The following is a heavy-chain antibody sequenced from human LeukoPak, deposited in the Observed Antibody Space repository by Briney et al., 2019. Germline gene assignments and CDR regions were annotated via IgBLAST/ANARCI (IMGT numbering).Heavy chain of an antibody. CDR1: GFTFNRFG. CDR3: ATSAHIEVGTAPPPDY. D-gene: IGHD2-21*02. J-gene: IGHJ4*02. V-gene: IGHV3-33*01. Sequence: PGRSLRLSCATSGFTFNRFGKHWVRQAPGKGLEWVAVIWYDGSNKDYADSVKGRFTTSRDNSKNTLYLQMSGLRAEDTAVYYCATSAHIEVGTAPPPDYWGQGTLVTVTS. CDR2: IWYDGSNK.